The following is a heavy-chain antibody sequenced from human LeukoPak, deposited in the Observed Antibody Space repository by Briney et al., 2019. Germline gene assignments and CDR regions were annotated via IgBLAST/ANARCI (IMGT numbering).Heavy chain of an antibody. Sequence: PSETLSLTCTVSGGSMSSYYWNWIRQPPGKGLEWIGHIHYNGNTNYNPSLKSGVTISVDTSKNQFSLKLSSVTAADTAVYYCARGYSSGWYRGWFDPWGQGTLAIVSS. J-gene: IGHJ5*02. V-gene: IGHV4-59*01. CDR3: ARGYSSGWYRGWFDP. CDR1: GGSMSSYY. D-gene: IGHD6-19*01. CDR2: IHYNGNT.